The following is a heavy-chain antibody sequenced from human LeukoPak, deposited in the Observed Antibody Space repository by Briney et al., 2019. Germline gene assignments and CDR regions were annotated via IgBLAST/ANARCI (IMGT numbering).Heavy chain of an antibody. CDR3: AKDKHYDYVWGSYRSEY. J-gene: IGHJ4*02. D-gene: IGHD3-16*02. V-gene: IGHV3-23*01. Sequence: GGSLRLSCAASGFTFSSYAMSWVRQAPGKGLEWVSGISGSGGSTYYADSVKGRFIISRDNSKNTLYLQMNSLRAEDTAVYYCAKDKHYDYVWGSYRSEYWGQGTLVTVSS. CDR2: ISGSGGST. CDR1: GFTFSSYA.